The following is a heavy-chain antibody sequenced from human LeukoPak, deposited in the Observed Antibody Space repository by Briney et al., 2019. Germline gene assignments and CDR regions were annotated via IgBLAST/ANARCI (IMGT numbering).Heavy chain of an antibody. Sequence: PSETLSLTCALSLWFPNWRFYYGVVRQPPGKGLEWIGYIYHSGTTYYNPSLKSRVTMSVDTSKNQFSLKLSDVTAVYSAVYCSASGITMIEVAHWGQGILVTASS. V-gene: IGHV4-38-2*01. D-gene: IGHD3-22*01. CDR1: LWFPNWRFY. CDR3: ASGITMIEVAH. J-gene: IGHJ4*02. CDR2: IYHSGTT.